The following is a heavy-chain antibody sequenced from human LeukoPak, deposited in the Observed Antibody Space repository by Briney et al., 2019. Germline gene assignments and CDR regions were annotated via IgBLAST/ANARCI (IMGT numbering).Heavy chain of an antibody. CDR2: INHSGST. V-gene: IGHV4-34*01. Sequence: SETRSLTCAVDAGFFSGYYWSWIRHPPGNGLEWNGEINHSGSTNYNPSLKSRVTISVDTSKNQFSLTLSSVTAADTAVYYCARGLGSKVDYWGQGTLVTVSS. J-gene: IGHJ4*02. CDR3: ARGLGSKVDY. CDR1: AGFFSGYY. D-gene: IGHD3-10*01.